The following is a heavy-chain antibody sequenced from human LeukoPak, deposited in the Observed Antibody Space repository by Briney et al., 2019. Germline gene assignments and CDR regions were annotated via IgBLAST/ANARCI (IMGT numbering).Heavy chain of an antibody. CDR2: LNPSDGAT. V-gene: IGHV1-46*01. CDR3: ARDHSDYGDPAWYFDL. Sequence: RGASVKVSCKASGYTFTSYFIHWVRQAPGQGLEWMGVLNPSDGATTYAQKFQGRVTMTRDTSTSTVYMDLNSLRSEDTAVYYCARDHSDYGDPAWYFDLWGRGTLVTVSS. J-gene: IGHJ2*01. D-gene: IGHD4-17*01. CDR1: GYTFTSYF.